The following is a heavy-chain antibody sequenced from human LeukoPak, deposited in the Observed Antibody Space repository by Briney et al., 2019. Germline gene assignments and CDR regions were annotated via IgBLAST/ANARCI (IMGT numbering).Heavy chain of an antibody. J-gene: IGHJ3*02. D-gene: IGHD2-2*01. CDR1: GGSFSGYY. CDR2: INHSGST. CDR3: ARVIVVVPAAYDAFDI. V-gene: IGHV4-34*01. Sequence: TSETLSLTCAVYGGSFSGYYWSWIRQPPGKGLEWIGEINHSGSTNYNPSLKSRVTISVDTSKNQFSLKLSSVTAADTAVYYCARVIVVVPAAYDAFDIWGQATMVTVSS.